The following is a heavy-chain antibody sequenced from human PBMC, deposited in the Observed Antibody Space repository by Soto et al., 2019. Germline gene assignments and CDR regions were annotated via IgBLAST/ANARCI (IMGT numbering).Heavy chain of an antibody. Sequence: QVQLRESGPGLVKPSETLSLTCTVSGASISSYYWSWIRQAPGQGLEWIAYISHGGSTKYNPSLTSRVTTSIDTSEHQFPLKLSFVTAADTAVYYCASIPHGYTFGWFDYWGRGSLVTVSS. J-gene: IGHJ4*02. CDR1: GASISSYY. CDR2: ISHGGST. D-gene: IGHD5-18*01. V-gene: IGHV4-59*01. CDR3: ASIPHGYTFGWFDY.